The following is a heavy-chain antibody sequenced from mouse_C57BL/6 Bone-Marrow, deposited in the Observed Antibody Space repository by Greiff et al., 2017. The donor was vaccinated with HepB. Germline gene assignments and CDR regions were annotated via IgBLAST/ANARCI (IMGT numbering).Heavy chain of an antibody. Sequence: QVHVKQPGAELVKPGASVKLSCKASGYTFTSYWMHWVKQRPGRGLEWIGRIDPNSGGTKYNEKFKSKATLTVDKPSSTAYMQLSSLTSEDSAVYYCARSRAPYYGSSQYYFDYWGQGTTLTVSS. V-gene: IGHV1-72*01. D-gene: IGHD1-1*01. J-gene: IGHJ2*01. CDR3: ARSRAPYYGSSQYYFDY. CDR1: GYTFTSYW. CDR2: IDPNSGGT.